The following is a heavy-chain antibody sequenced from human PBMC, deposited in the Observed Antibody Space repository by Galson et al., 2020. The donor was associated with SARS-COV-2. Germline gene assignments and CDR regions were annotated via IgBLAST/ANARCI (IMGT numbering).Heavy chain of an antibody. J-gene: IGHJ6*02. Sequence: TGGSLTLSCPASGFTISSNYMSWVRQAPAKGLEWVSVIYSGGSTYSADSLKGRFTISRHNSTNTLYLQMNSLRAEDTAVYYCARGEYHYVWGSKEDYYSYYGMDVWGQGTTVTV. V-gene: IGHV3-53*04. CDR2: IYSGGST. CDR3: ARGEYHYVWGSKEDYYSYYGMDV. CDR1: GFTISSNY. D-gene: IGHD3-16*01.